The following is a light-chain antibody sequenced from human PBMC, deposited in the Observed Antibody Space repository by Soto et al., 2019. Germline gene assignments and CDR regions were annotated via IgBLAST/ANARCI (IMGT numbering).Light chain of an antibody. Sequence: QSVLTQPPSASGTPGQTITMSCSGGSSNIGSMAVNWYQQFPGAAPKLLIYGNDQRASGVPGGFSGYKSGTSASLAISGLQSDDAADYYCASWDDNLNGYVFGAGTKLTVL. CDR1: SSNIGSMA. J-gene: IGLJ1*01. CDR3: ASWDDNLNGYV. V-gene: IGLV1-44*01. CDR2: GND.